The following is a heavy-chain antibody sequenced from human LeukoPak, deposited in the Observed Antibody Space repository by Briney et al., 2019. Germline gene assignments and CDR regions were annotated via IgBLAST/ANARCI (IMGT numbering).Heavy chain of an antibody. V-gene: IGHV3-7*01. Sequence: GGSLRLSCAASGFTFSSYWMSWVRQAPGKGLEWVANIKQDGSEKYYVDSVKGRFTISRDNAKNSLFLQMNSLRAEDTAVYYCGRYSGHDSLDYWGQGTLVTVSS. CDR2: IKQDGSEK. CDR1: GFTFSSYW. CDR3: GRYSGHDSLDY. J-gene: IGHJ4*02. D-gene: IGHD5-12*01.